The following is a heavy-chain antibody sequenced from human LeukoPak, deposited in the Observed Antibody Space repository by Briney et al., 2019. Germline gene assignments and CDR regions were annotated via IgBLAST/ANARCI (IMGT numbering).Heavy chain of an antibody. CDR3: ARIGGNSGNWFDP. CDR1: GGSISSYY. D-gene: IGHD4-23*01. V-gene: IGHV4-59*01. Sequence: SETLSLTCTVSGGSISSYYWSWIRQPPGKGLEWIGYIYYSGSTNYNPSLKSRVTISVDTSKNQFSLKLSSVTAADTAVYYCARIGGNSGNWFDPWGQGTLVTVSS. J-gene: IGHJ5*02. CDR2: IYYSGST.